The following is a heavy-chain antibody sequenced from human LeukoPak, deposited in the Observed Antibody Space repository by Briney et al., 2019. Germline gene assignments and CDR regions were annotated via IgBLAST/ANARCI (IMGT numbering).Heavy chain of an antibody. CDR3: AKNSRYSSSWAYYYYYMDV. V-gene: IGHV3-23*01. D-gene: IGHD6-13*01. CDR2: ISGSGGST. CDR1: GFTFSSYA. J-gene: IGHJ6*03. Sequence: GGSLRLSCAASGFTFSSYAMSWVRQAPGKGLEWVSAISGSGGSTYYADPVKGRFAISRDNSKNTLYLQMNSLRAEDTAVYYCAKNSRYSSSWAYYYYYMDVWGKGTTVTVSS.